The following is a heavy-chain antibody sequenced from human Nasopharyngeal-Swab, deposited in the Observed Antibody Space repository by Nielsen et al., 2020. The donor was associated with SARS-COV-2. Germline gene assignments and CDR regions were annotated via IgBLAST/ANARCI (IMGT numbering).Heavy chain of an antibody. D-gene: IGHD3-10*01. CDR1: GYTFTSYA. CDR3: ARNYYGSGSFDY. J-gene: IGHJ4*02. V-gene: IGHV1-3*01. Sequence: ASVKVSCNASGYTFTSYAMHWVRQAPGQRLEWMGWINAGNGNTKYSQKFQGRVTITRDTSASTAYMELSSLRSEDTAVYYCARNYYGSGSFDYWGQGTLVTVSS. CDR2: INAGNGNT.